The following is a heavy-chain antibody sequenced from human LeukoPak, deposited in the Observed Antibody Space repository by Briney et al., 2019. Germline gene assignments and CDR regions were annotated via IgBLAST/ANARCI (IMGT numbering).Heavy chain of an antibody. D-gene: IGHD7-27*01. CDR2: IYYSGST. J-gene: IGHJ4*02. V-gene: IGHV4-39*07. CDR3: ARGFPGAGELDY. CDR1: GGSISSSSYY. Sequence: PSETLSLTCTVSGGSISSSSYYWGWIRQPPGKGLEWTGSIYYSGSTNYNPSLKSRVTISVDTSKNQFSLKLSSVTAADTAVYYCARGFPGAGELDYWGQGTLVTVSS.